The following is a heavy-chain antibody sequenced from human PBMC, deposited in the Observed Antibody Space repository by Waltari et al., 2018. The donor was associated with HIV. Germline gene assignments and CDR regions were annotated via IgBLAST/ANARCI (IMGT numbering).Heavy chain of an antibody. CDR3: AVAFLVPHGFDF. CDR1: TFPIRSYN. CDR2: IDTASNFK. V-gene: IGHV3-21*01. Sequence: EVRLVESGGGLVKPGGSLRLPCAVSTFPIRSYNMTRVRQAPGKGLEWISSIDTASNFKAYAESMKGRVTISRDNAKKSLYLEMNSLRAEDTAVYYCAVAFLVPHGFDFWGQGTLVTVSS. J-gene: IGHJ3*01. D-gene: IGHD2-8*02.